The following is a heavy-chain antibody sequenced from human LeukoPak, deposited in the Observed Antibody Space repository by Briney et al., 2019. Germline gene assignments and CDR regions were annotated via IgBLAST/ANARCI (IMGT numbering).Heavy chain of an antibody. V-gene: IGHV4-4*07. D-gene: IGHD3-10*01. Sequence: SETLSLTCTVSGGSISSYYWSWIRQPAGKGLEWIGRIYTSGSTNYNPSLKSRVTMSVDTSKNQFSLKLSSVTAADTAVYYCARGGGGRFGELLEFHYYYYMDVWGKGTTVTISS. CDR1: GGSISSYY. CDR2: IYTSGST. J-gene: IGHJ6*03. CDR3: ARGGGGRFGELLEFHYYYYMDV.